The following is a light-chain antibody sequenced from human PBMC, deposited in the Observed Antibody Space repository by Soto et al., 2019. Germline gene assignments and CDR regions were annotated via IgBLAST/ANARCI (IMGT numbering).Light chain of an antibody. CDR3: CSYAGSYTLFV. Sequence: QSALTQPRSVSGSPGQSVTISCTGTSSDIGGYNYVSWYQQHPGKAPKLMIYDVSKRPSGVPDRFSGSKSGNTASLIISGLQAEDEADYYCCSYAGSYTLFVFGTGTEVTVL. CDR1: SSDIGGYNY. CDR2: DVS. J-gene: IGLJ1*01. V-gene: IGLV2-11*01.